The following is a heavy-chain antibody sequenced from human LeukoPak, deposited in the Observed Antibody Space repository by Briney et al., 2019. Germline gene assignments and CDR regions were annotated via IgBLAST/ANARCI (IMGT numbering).Heavy chain of an antibody. CDR1: XXTXGDYX. CDR3: XXXXXXXXL. CDR2: ISRIPDGGTT. J-gene: IGHJ2*01. Sequence: AXXXTXGDYXMSWVRQAPXKGXXWIAFISRIPDGGTTDYAGAGKGRFTIARDDAKSIAYLQMNSLKNEETAVXXXXXXXXXXXLWGRGXLVTVSS. V-gene: IGHV3-49*04.